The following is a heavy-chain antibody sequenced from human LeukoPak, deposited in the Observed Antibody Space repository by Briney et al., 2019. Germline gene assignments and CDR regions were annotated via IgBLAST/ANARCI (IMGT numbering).Heavy chain of an antibody. CDR1: GFNFDAYA. Sequence: GGSLRLSCAASGFNFDAYAMHWVRQAPGKGLQWVSLISADGGSTYYADSVKGRFTISRDNSRNSLYLQMNSLTTEDTAFYYCAKDKAGTIVWYGRWAIGLFDYWGQGTLLTVSS. CDR3: AKDKAGTIVWYGRWAIGLFDY. V-gene: IGHV3-43*02. D-gene: IGHD6-13*01. CDR2: ISADGGST. J-gene: IGHJ4*02.